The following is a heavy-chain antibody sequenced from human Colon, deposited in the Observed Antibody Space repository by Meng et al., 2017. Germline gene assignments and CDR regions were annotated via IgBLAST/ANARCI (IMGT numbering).Heavy chain of an antibody. J-gene: IGHJ4*02. D-gene: IGHD3-22*01. Sequence: QVHLQGAGPGLVKPSGTLSLPCAVSGDSITYDNWWSWLRQPPGKGLEWIGEIHHGRGTNYNPALRSRVTFSLDKSRNQLSLTLTSVTAADTAVYYCARNGFYSLGYWGPGALVTVSS. CDR1: GDSITYDNW. CDR2: IHHGRGT. V-gene: IGHV4-4*02. CDR3: ARNGFYSLGY.